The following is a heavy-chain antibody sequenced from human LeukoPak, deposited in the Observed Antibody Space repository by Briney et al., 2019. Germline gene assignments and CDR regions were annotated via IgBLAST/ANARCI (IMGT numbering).Heavy chain of an antibody. J-gene: IGHJ5*02. CDR1: GFNLRNYW. D-gene: IGHD6-19*01. Sequence: PGGSLRLSCAASGFNLRNYWMHWVRQAPGKGLVWVSRISSDGRDTSYADSVKDRFTISRDNSKNTLYLRMSSLRAEDTAVYYCVKDRYSSGWPPRFDPWGQGTLVTVSS. V-gene: IGHV3-74*01. CDR2: ISSDGRDT. CDR3: VKDRYSSGWPPRFDP.